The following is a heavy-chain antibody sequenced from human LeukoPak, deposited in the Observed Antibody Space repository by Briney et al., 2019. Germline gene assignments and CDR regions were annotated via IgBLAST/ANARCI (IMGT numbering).Heavy chain of an antibody. CDR3: ASYYSYGKTFDY. CDR1: GFTFSSYW. V-gene: IGHV3-74*01. Sequence: GGSLRLSCAASGFTFSSYWMHWVRQAPGKGLVWVSRINSDGSSTSYADSVKGRFTISRDNAKNTLYLQMNSLRAEDTAVYYCASYYSYGKTFDYWGQGTLVTVSS. D-gene: IGHD5-18*01. CDR2: INSDGSST. J-gene: IGHJ4*02.